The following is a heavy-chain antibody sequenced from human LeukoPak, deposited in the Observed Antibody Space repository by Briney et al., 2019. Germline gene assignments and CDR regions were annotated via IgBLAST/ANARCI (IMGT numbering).Heavy chain of an antibody. CDR2: INPNSGGT. CDR3: ARESIAVAGTNYYYGMDV. V-gene: IGHV1-2*04. D-gene: IGHD6-19*01. Sequence: ASVKVSCKASGYTFTGYYMHWVRQAPGQGLEWMGWINPNSGGTNYAQKFQGWVTMTRDTSISTAYMELSSLRSEDTAVYYCARESIAVAGTNYYYGMDVWGQGTTVTVSS. CDR1: GYTFTGYY. J-gene: IGHJ6*02.